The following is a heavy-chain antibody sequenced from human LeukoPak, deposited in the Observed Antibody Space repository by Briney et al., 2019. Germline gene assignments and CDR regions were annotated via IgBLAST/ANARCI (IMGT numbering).Heavy chain of an antibody. CDR3: ARDNSVGETAWWFDP. D-gene: IGHD1-26*01. J-gene: IGHJ5*02. CDR1: GGTFSSYA. CDR2: ITPIFGTA. V-gene: IGHV1-69*06. Sequence: ASVKVSCKASGGTFSSYAISWVRQAPGQGLEWMGGITPIFGTANYAQKFQGRVTITADKSTSTAYMELSSLRSEDTAVYYCARDNSVGETAWWFDPWGQGTLVTVSS.